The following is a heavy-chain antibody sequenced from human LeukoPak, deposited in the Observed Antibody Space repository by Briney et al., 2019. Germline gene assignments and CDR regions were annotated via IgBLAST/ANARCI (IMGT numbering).Heavy chain of an antibody. D-gene: IGHD5-18*01. CDR3: ARDTTMITYWFDP. V-gene: IGHV1-2*02. CDR2: INPNSGGT. Sequence: ASVKVSCKASGYTFTGYYMHWVRQAPGQGLEWMGWINPNSGGTNYAQKFQGRVTMTMGTSVSTAYMELNRLRSDDTGVYYCARDTTMITYWFDPWGQGTLVTVSP. J-gene: IGHJ5*02. CDR1: GYTFTGYY.